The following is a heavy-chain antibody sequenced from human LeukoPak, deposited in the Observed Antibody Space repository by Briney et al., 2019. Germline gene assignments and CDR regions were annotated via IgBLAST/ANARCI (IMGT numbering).Heavy chain of an antibody. Sequence: GESLKISCEASGYSFTSHWIGWVRQMPEKGLEWMGIIYPGDSDTRYSPSFQGQVTISADKSISTAYLQWSSLKASDTAMYFCARRGYCDSTSCSAPLDYWGQGTLVAVSS. CDR1: GYSFTSHW. V-gene: IGHV5-51*01. D-gene: IGHD2-2*01. CDR3: ARRGYCDSTSCSAPLDY. CDR2: IYPGDSDT. J-gene: IGHJ4*02.